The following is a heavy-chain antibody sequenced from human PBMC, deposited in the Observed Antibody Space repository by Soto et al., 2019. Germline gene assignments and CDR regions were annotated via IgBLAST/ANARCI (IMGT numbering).Heavy chain of an antibody. J-gene: IGHJ1*01. Sequence: QVQLVESGGGVVQPGRSLRLSCAASGFSFSGYGMHWVRKAPGKGLGWVAVISYDGGNKYYADSVKGRFTISRDNSKNTLLLQMNSLRTEDTAVYYCAKSLLLYSGSNDGCGGQWTLVSVSS. CDR1: GFSFSGYG. V-gene: IGHV3-30*18. CDR3: AKSLLLYSGSNDGC. CDR2: ISYDGGNK. D-gene: IGHD1-26*01.